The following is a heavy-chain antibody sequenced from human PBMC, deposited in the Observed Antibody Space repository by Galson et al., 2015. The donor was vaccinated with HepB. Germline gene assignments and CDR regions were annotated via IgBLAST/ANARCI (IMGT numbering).Heavy chain of an antibody. V-gene: IGHV3-11*01. CDR1: GFTFSDYY. J-gene: IGHJ1*01. Sequence: SLRLSCAASGFTFSDYYMSWIRQAPGKGLEWVSYISNSGSTIYYADSVKGRFTLSRDNAKKSLYLQMNSLRVEDTAVYYCARATAEYFHDWGQGTLVTVSS. CDR2: ISNSGSTI. CDR3: ARATAEYFHD.